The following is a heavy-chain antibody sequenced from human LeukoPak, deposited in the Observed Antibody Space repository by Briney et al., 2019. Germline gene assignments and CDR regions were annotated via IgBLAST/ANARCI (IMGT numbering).Heavy chain of an antibody. CDR3: ARDRITMVREGDAFDI. Sequence: PGGSLRLSCAASGFTFDDYGMSWVRQAPGKGLEWVSGINWNGGSTGYADSVKGRFTISRDNAKDSLYLQMNSLRAEDTALYYCARDRITMVREGDAFDIWGQGTMVTVSS. J-gene: IGHJ3*02. V-gene: IGHV3-20*04. D-gene: IGHD3-10*01. CDR2: INWNGGST. CDR1: GFTFDDYG.